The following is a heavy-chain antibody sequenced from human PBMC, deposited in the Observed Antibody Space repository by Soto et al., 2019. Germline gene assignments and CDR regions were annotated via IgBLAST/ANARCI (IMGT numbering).Heavy chain of an antibody. J-gene: IGHJ4*02. CDR2: ISGSGGST. Sequence: GGSLRLSCAASGFTFSSYAMSWVRQAPGKGLEWVSAISGSGGSTYYADSVKGRFTISRDNSKNTLYLQMNSLRAEDTAVYYCAKESAYDILTGYYKGGWGQGTLVTVSS. CDR3: AKESAYDILTGYYKGG. CDR1: GFTFSSYA. V-gene: IGHV3-23*01. D-gene: IGHD3-9*01.